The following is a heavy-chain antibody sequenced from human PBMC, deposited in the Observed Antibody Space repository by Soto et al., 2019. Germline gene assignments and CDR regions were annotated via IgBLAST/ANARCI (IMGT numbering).Heavy chain of an antibody. D-gene: IGHD3-22*01. CDR3: AKDSHSSGYYYGDAFDI. V-gene: IGHV3-9*01. CDR2: ISWNSGSI. CDR1: GFTFDDYA. Sequence: EVPLVESGGGLVQPGRSLRLSCAASGFTFDDYAMHWVRQAPGKGLEWVSGISWNSGSIGYADSVKGRFTISRDNAKNSLYLQMNSLRAEDTALYYCAKDSHSSGYYYGDAFDIWGQGTMVTVSS. J-gene: IGHJ3*02.